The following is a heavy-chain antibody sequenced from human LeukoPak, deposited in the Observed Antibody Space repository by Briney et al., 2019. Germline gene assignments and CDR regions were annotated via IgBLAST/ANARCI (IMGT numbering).Heavy chain of an antibody. J-gene: IGHJ3*02. V-gene: IGHV4-39*07. D-gene: IGHD5-18*01. CDR3: AQNQVRGYSYGRTPDDAFDI. Sequence: PSETLSLTCTVSGGSISSSSYYWGWIRQPPGKGLEWIGSIYYSGSAYYNPSLKSRVTISVDTSKNQFSLKLSSVTAADTAVYYCAQNQVRGYSYGRTPDDAFDIWGQGTMVTVSS. CDR1: GGSISSSSYY. CDR2: IYYSGSA.